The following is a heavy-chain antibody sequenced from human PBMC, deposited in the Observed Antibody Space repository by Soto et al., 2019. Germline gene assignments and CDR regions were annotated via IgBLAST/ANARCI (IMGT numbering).Heavy chain of an antibody. CDR1: GGSFRGDY. V-gene: IGHV4-34*01. D-gene: IGHD1-7*01. Sequence: SETLSLTYAVYGGSFRGDYWSWIRQPPGKGLEWIGEINHSGSTNYNPSLKSRVTITVDASKNQFSLKLSSVTAADTAVYYCARPQLELRARDYYMDVWGKGTTVTVSS. J-gene: IGHJ6*03. CDR2: INHSGST. CDR3: ARPQLELRARDYYMDV.